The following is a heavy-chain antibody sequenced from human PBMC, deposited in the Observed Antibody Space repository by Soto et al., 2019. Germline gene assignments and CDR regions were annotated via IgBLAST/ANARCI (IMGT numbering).Heavy chain of an antibody. CDR3: ARSVEGHFDY. CDR1: GFTFNIYS. CDR2: NTSDTKTI. J-gene: IGHJ4*02. Sequence: EVQLVESGGDLVQRGGSLRLSCTASGFTFNIYSMNWVRQAPGKGLEWFSYNTSDTKTIKYADSVKGRFTISRDNAKNSVYLQMNSLRDEDTAVYYCARSVEGHFDYWGQGTVVTVSS. V-gene: IGHV3-48*02. D-gene: IGHD6-19*01.